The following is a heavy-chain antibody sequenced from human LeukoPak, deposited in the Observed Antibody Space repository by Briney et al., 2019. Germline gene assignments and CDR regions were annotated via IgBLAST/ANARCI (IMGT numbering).Heavy chain of an antibody. CDR1: GFTFSSYS. V-gene: IGHV3-21*01. Sequence: GGSLRLSCADSGFTFSSYSMNWVRQAPGKGLEWVSSINSSSSYIYYADSVKGRFTISRDNAKNTLYLQMNSLRAEDTAVYYCARVHGYYDFWSGYYSLGWFDPWGQGTLVTVSS. CDR2: INSSSSYI. CDR3: ARVHGYYDFWSGYYSLGWFDP. D-gene: IGHD3-3*01. J-gene: IGHJ5*02.